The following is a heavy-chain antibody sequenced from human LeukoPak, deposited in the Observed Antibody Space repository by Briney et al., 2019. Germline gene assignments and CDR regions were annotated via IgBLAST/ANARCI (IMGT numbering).Heavy chain of an antibody. V-gene: IGHV1-18*01. CDR3: ARDPTYYDSSGYYSF. CDR1: GHTFTSYG. CDR2: ISAYNGNT. D-gene: IGHD3-22*01. J-gene: IGHJ4*02. Sequence: ASVKVSCKASGHTFTSYGISWVRQAPGQGLEWMGWISAYNGNTNYAQKLQGRVTMTTDTSTSTAYMELRSLRSDDTAVYYCARDPTYYDSSGYYSFWGQGTLVTVSS.